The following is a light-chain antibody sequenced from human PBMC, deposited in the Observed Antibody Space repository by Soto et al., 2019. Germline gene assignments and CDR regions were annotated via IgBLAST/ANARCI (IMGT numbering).Light chain of an antibody. J-gene: IGKJ4*01. V-gene: IGKV1-9*01. CDR2: AAS. CDR3: QQLNSYPLT. Sequence: DIQLTQSPSFLSASVGDNVTITCRASQAISSSLAWYQQNPGKAPKLLIYAASTLQSGVPSRFSGSGSGTEFTLTITSLQPEDFATYYCQQLNSYPLTFGGGAKVEI. CDR1: QAISSS.